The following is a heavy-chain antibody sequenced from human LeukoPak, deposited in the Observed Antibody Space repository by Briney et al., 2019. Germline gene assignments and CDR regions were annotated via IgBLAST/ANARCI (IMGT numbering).Heavy chain of an antibody. CDR3: AKLVPVQGPVARGYFDY. CDR1: GFTFDDYA. J-gene: IGHJ4*02. CDR2: ISWNSGSI. Sequence: PGGSLRLSCAASGFTFDDYAMHWVRQAPGKGLEWVSGISWNSGSIGYADSVKGRFTISRDNAKNSLYLQMNSLRAEDTALYYCAKLVPVQGPVARGYFDYWGQGTLVTVSS. V-gene: IGHV3-9*01. D-gene: IGHD6-19*01.